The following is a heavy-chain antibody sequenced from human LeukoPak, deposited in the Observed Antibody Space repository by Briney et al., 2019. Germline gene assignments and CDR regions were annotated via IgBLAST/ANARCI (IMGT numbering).Heavy chain of an antibody. V-gene: IGHV3-30*03. D-gene: IGHD1-26*01. CDR3: AREAYSGSYYSWFDP. CDR2: ISYDGSNK. J-gene: IGHJ5*02. CDR1: GFTFSSYG. Sequence: GGSLRLSCAASGFTFSSYGMHWVRQAPGKGLEWVAAISYDGSNKYYADSVKGRFTISRDNSKNTLYLQMNSLRAEDTAVYYCAREAYSGSYYSWFDPWGQGTLVTVSS.